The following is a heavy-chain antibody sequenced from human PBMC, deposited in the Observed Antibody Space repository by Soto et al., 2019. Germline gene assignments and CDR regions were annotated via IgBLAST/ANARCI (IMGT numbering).Heavy chain of an antibody. CDR2: ISGSDGKT. CDR3: ARWSYLDD. CDR1: WFSFSSSA. J-gene: IGHJ1*01. V-gene: IGHV3-23*01. Sequence: XGCLRLTCSASWFSFSSSAISWVRQAPGKGLEWVSTISGSDGKTFYADSVKGRFSIPRDTSQSTLYLKMNSLRADDTAMYYCARWSYLDDWGQGTRVTVSS. D-gene: IGHD3-10*01.